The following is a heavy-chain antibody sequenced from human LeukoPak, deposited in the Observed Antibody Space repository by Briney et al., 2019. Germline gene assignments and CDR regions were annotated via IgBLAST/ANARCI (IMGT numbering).Heavy chain of an antibody. J-gene: IGHJ3*02. CDR2: INPNSGGT. Sequence: ASVKVSCKASGYTFIGYYMYWVRQTPGQGPEWMGWINPNSGGTNYAQKFQGRVTMTRGTSISTAYMELSRLRSDDTAVYYCARKYGDYNAELAFDIWGQGTMVTVSS. CDR3: ARKYGDYNAELAFDI. V-gene: IGHV1-2*02. CDR1: GYTFIGYY. D-gene: IGHD4-17*01.